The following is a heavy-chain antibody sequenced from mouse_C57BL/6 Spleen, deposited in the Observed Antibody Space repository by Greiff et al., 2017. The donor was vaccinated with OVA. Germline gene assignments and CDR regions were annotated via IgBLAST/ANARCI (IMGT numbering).Heavy chain of an antibody. D-gene: IGHD2-4*01. J-gene: IGHJ2*01. CDR2: INYDGSST. V-gene: IGHV5-16*01. Sequence: DVKLVESEGGLVQPGSSMKLSCTASGFTFSDYYLAWVRQVPEKGLEWVANINYDGSSTYYLDSLKSRFIISRDNAKNILYLQMSSLKSEDTATYYCARVYDYENYCDYWGQGTTLTVSS. CDR1: GFTFSDYY. CDR3: ARVYDYENYCDY.